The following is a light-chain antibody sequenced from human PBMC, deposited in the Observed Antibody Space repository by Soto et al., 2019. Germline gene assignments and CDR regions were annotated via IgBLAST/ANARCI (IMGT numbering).Light chain of an antibody. Sequence: EIVLTQSPGTLSLSQGERATLSCRASQSVSSSYLAWYQQKPGQAPRLLIYDASSSATGIPDRFSGSGSGTDFTLTISRLEPEDFAVYYCQQYGSSLYTFGQGIKLEIK. J-gene: IGKJ2*01. CDR1: QSVSSSY. CDR3: QQYGSSLYT. CDR2: DAS. V-gene: IGKV3-20*01.